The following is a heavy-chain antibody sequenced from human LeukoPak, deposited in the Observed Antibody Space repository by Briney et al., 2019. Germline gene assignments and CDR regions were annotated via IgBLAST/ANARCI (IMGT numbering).Heavy chain of an antibody. D-gene: IGHD3-22*01. J-gene: IGHJ1*01. Sequence: GGSLRLSCAASGFTFSTYWMHWVRQAPGKGLVWVARIKSDGSTNYADSVKGRFTISRDNAKNTVSLQMNSLRPEDTGVYYCARAPSEIGGYYPEYFRHWGQGTLVTVSS. CDR1: GFTFSTYW. CDR3: ARAPSEIGGYYPEYFRH. CDR2: IKSDGST. V-gene: IGHV3-74*01.